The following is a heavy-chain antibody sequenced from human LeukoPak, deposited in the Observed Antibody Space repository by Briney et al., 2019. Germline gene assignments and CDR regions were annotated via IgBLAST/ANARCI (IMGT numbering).Heavy chain of an antibody. CDR1: GFTFSSYW. D-gene: IGHD1-14*01. CDR3: ATSRTSDY. Sequence: PGGSLRLSCAASGFTFSSYWMSWVRQAPGKVLEWVAIIKQDGSEKYYVDSVKGRFTISRDNAEKSLYLQMNSLRAADTAVYYCATSRTSDYWGQGALVTVSS. CDR2: IKQDGSEK. J-gene: IGHJ4*02. V-gene: IGHV3-7*03.